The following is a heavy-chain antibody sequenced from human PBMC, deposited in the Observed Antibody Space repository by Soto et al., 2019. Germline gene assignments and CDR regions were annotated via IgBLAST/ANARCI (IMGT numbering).Heavy chain of an antibody. Sequence: QLQLQESGSGLVKPSQTLSLTCAVSGGSISSGGYSWSWIRQPPGKGLEWIGYIYHSGSTYYNPSLKSRVTISVDRSKNQFSLKLSSVTAADTAVYYCASSLPYCSGGSCYPSFLDYWGQGTLVTVSS. D-gene: IGHD2-15*01. CDR1: GGSISSGGYS. V-gene: IGHV4-30-2*01. J-gene: IGHJ4*02. CDR3: ASSLPYCSGGSCYPSFLDY. CDR2: IYHSGST.